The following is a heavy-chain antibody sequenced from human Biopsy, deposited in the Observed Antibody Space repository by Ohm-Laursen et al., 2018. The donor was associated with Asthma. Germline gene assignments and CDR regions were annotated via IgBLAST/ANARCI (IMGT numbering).Heavy chain of an antibody. CDR3: ARGQKSAGDRWFDP. V-gene: IGHV4-31*03. CDR2: IYYSGST. J-gene: IGHJ5*02. D-gene: IGHD6-13*01. CDR1: GDSISSSGGHY. Sequence: TLSLTCIVSGDSISSSGGHYWSWIRQHPGKGLEWIGYIYYSGSTYYNPSLKSRVTISVDTSKNQFSLKVRSVTAADTAVYYCARGQKSAGDRWFDPWGQGTLVTVSS.